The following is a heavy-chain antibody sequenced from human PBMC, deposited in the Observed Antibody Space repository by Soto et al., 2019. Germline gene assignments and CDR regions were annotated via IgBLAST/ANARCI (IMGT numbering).Heavy chain of an antibody. CDR1: GFTFSDYY. CDR3: ARGNYGWYLGDFDY. J-gene: IGHJ4*02. V-gene: IGHV3-11*05. Sequence: QVQLVESGGGLVKPGGSLRLSCAASGFTFSDYYMNWIRQAPGKGLEWISYISSSNSYTNYADSVEGRFTISRDNAKNTLYLQVNSLRAEDTAVYYCARGNYGWYLGDFDYWGQGTLVTVSS. D-gene: IGHD6-19*01. CDR2: ISSSNSYT.